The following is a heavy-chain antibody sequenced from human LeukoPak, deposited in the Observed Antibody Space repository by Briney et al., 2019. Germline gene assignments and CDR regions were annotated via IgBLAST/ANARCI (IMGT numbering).Heavy chain of an antibody. CDR2: TRSKAYGGAT. J-gene: IGHJ4*02. V-gene: IGHV3-49*04. CDR3: TRARIVVVPAAIPIDY. Sequence: PGGSLRLSCTASGFTFGDYAMSWVRQAPGKGLEWVGFTRSKAYGGATEYAASVKGRFTISRDDSKSIAYLQMNSLKTEDTAVYYCTRARIVVVPAAIPIDYWGQGTLVTVSS. D-gene: IGHD2-2*02. CDR1: GFTFGDYA.